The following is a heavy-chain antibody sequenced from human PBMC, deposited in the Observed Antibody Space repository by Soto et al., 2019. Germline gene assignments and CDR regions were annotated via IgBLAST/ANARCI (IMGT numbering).Heavy chain of an antibody. D-gene: IGHD5-18*01. V-gene: IGHV1-3*01. Sequence: QVHLVQSGAEVKKSGASVKVSCKTSGYTFANNVIHWVRQPPGQRLEWLGWVNAGNDNTKWSREFQGRLTLTKDTSATTAYMELSSLTAEDTAIYFCAREVPYGYSRFDYWGQGTLVTVSS. J-gene: IGHJ4*02. CDR3: AREVPYGYSRFDY. CDR1: GYTFANNV. CDR2: VNAGNDNT.